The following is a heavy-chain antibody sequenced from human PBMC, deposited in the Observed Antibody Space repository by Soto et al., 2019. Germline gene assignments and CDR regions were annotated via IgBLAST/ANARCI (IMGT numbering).Heavy chain of an antibody. CDR1: GGSLSGYY. D-gene: IGHD1-7*01. CDR2: INHRGSS. Sequence: SETLSLTCAVNGGSLSGYYWSWIRQSPGKGLEWIGEINHRGSSDYNPSLKSRVTISIDASKNHVTLELTSVTAADTAVYYCARSDNRNSLYGVDVWGQGTAVTVS. V-gene: IGHV4-34*01. J-gene: IGHJ6*02. CDR3: ARSDNRNSLYGVDV.